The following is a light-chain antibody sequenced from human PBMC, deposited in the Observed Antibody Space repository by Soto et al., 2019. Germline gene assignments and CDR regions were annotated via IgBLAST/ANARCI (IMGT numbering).Light chain of an antibody. V-gene: IGKV1-5*01. CDR2: DAT. J-gene: IGKJ2*01. CDR1: QSISSW. CDR3: QQYNSFAYT. Sequence: DIQMTQSPSTLSASVGDRVTITCRASQSISSWLAWYQQKPGKAPKVLIYDATSLESGVPSRFSGSGSGTEFTFTISSLHPDDFATYYCQQYNSFAYTFGQGTDWRLN.